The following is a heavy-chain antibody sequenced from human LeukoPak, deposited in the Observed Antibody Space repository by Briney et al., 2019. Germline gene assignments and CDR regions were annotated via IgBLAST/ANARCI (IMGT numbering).Heavy chain of an antibody. J-gene: IGHJ4*02. V-gene: IGHV3-74*01. D-gene: IGHD3-3*01. Sequence: GGSLRLSCAASGFTFSNYWMHWIRQVPGKGLVWVSHIKYDGSATNYADSVKGRFTISRDNAKNTLYLQMNSLRAEDTALYYCVSGSLQSGYNFDYWGQGTLVTVSS. CDR2: IKYDGSAT. CDR1: GFTFSNYW. CDR3: VSGSLQSGYNFDY.